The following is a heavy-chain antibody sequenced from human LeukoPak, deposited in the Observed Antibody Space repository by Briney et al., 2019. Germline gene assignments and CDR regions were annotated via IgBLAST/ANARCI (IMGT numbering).Heavy chain of an antibody. V-gene: IGHV4-4*09. CDR3: ARQTGYYDPHAFDI. CDR2: IYTSGST. Sequence: PSETLSLTCTVSGGSISSYYWSWIRQPPGKGLGGMGDIYTSGSTNYNTSLKSRVTISVDTSKNQFSLKLSSVTAADTAVYYCARQTGYYDPHAFDIWGQGTMVTVSS. D-gene: IGHD3-22*01. J-gene: IGHJ3*02. CDR1: GGSISSYY.